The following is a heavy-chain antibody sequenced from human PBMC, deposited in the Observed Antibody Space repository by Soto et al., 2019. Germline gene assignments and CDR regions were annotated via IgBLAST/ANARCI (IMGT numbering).Heavy chain of an antibody. D-gene: IGHD2-15*01. J-gene: IGHJ6*03. CDR2: MNPNSGNT. V-gene: IGHV1-8*01. CDR3: ARGVVAATHISQDYFMAV. CDR1: GYTFTSYD. Sequence: GASVKVSCKASGYTFTSYDINWVRQATGQGLEWMGWMNPNSGNTGYAQKFQGRVTMTRNTSISTAYMELSSLRSEDTAVYYCARGVVAATHISQDYFMAVWGKGTTVTVSS.